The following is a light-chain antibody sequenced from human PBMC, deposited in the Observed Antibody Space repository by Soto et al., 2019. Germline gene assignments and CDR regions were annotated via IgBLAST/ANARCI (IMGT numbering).Light chain of an antibody. CDR2: GTS. CDR3: QQSSTSPYT. CDR1: QSVASSY. J-gene: IGKJ2*01. Sequence: EIVLTQSPGTLSLSPGESATLSCRASQSVASSYWVWFQQKPCQPPRLLIYGTSNRATGIPDRFSGSGSGTDFTLTITRLEPEDFAMYYCQQSSTSPYTFGRGTKLEIK. V-gene: IGKV3-20*01.